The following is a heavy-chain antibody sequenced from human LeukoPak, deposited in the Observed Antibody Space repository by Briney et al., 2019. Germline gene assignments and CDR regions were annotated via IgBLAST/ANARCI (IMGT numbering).Heavy chain of an antibody. V-gene: IGHV1-2*02. CDR2: INPNSGGT. CDR3: ARSTRRMDYGSDSRSPFPFDY. CDR1: GYTFTSYG. Sequence: ASVKVSCKASGYTFTSYGISWVRQAPGQGLEWMGWINPNSGGTNYAQKFQGGVTMTRDTSISTAYMELSRLKYDDTAVYYCARSTRRMDYGSDSRSPFPFDYWGQGTLVTVSS. D-gene: IGHD4-23*01. J-gene: IGHJ4*02.